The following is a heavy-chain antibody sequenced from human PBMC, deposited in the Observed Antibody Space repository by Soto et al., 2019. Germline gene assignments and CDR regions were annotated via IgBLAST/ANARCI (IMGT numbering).Heavy chain of an antibody. CDR1: GFTFSDYY. Sequence: LRLSCAASGFTFSDYYMSWIRQAPGKGLEWVSYISSSGSTIYYADSVKGRFTISRDNAKNSLYLQMNSLRAEDTAVYHCARVPPGWFGELLPNYYYYGMDVWGQGTTVTVSS. CDR2: ISSSGSTI. CDR3: ARVPPGWFGELLPNYYYYGMDV. J-gene: IGHJ6*02. V-gene: IGHV3-11*01. D-gene: IGHD3-10*01.